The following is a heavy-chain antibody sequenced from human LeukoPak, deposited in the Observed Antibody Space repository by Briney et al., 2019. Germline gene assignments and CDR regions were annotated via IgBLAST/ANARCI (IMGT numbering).Heavy chain of an antibody. D-gene: IGHD4-23*01. Sequence: GGSLRLSCAASGFTVSSNYMSWVRQAPGKGLEWVSVIYSGGSTYYADSVKGRFTISRDNAKNSLYLQMNSLRAEDTAVYYCARDLYGGNARGWHRGIFDYWGQGTLVTVSS. J-gene: IGHJ4*02. CDR2: IYSGGST. CDR1: GFTVSSNY. V-gene: IGHV3-53*01. CDR3: ARDLYGGNARGWHRGIFDY.